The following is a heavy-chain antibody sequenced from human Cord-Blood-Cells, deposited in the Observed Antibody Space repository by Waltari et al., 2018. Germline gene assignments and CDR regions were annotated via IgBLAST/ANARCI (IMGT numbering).Heavy chain of an antibody. CDR2: ISHSGST. V-gene: IGHV4-38-2*02. CDR1: GYSIRSGYY. D-gene: IGHD6-6*01. J-gene: IGHJ5*02. Sequence: QLQLQESGPGLVKPSVTLSLTFAFSGYSIRSGYYWGWIRQPPGKGLEWIGSISHSGSTYYNPSLKSRVTISGDTSKNQFSLKLSSVTAADTAVYYCARDFAIAARPDWIDPWGQGTLVTVSS. CDR3: ARDFAIAARPDWIDP.